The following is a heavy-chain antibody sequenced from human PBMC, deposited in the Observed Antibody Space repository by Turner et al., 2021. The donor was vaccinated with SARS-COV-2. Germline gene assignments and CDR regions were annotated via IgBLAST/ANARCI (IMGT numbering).Heavy chain of an antibody. CDR3: AKGESQYFDY. J-gene: IGHJ4*02. CDR2: ISYDGSNK. V-gene: IGHV3-30*18. Sequence: MQLVESGGGLVKPGGSLRLSCAASGFTFSSYGMHWVRQAPGKGLEWVAVISYDGSNKYYADSVKGRFTISRDNSKNTLYLQMNSLRAEDTAVYYCAKGESQYFDYWGQGTLVTVSS. CDR1: GFTFSSYG.